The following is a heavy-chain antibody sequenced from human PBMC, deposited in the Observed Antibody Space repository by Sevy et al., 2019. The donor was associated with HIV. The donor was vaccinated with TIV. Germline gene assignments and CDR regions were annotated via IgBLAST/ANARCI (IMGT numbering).Heavy chain of an antibody. CDR2: IKEDDTVK. Sequence: GGSLRLSCAASGFNIESYWMNWVRQAPGKPLEWVANIKEDDTVKYYVDSVQGRFTIFRDNGMNLVYLVMNNLRVEDTALYYCVRAIQSEGSFWGQGTLVTVSS. V-gene: IGHV3-7*04. CDR3: VRAIQSEGSF. CDR1: GFNIESYW. D-gene: IGHD2-2*02. J-gene: IGHJ4*02.